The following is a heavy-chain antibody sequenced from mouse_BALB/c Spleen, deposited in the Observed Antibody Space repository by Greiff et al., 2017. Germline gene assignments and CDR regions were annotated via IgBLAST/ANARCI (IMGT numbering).Heavy chain of an antibody. J-gene: IGHJ4*01. CDR3: ARGGYGSSYAMDY. CDR2: INPYYGST. Sequence: VHVKQTGPELVKPGASVKISCKASGYSFTDYIMLWVKQSHGKSLEWIGNINPYYGSTSYNLKFKGKATLTVDKSSSTAYMQLNSLTSEDSAVYYCARGGYGSSYAMDYWGQGTSVTVSS. CDR1: GYSFTDYI. D-gene: IGHD1-1*01. V-gene: IGHV1-39*01.